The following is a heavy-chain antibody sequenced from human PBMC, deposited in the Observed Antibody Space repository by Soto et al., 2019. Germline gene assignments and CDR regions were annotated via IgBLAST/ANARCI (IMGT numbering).Heavy chain of an antibody. Sequence: QVQLVQSGAEVKKPGASVKVSCKASGYTFTAYYIHWVRQAPGQGLEWMGWIHPNSGATKFAQKFQGRVTITADESTSTAYMELSSLRSEDTAVYYCARGQDIVVATNYYYGMDVWGQGTTVTVSS. CDR3: ARGQDIVVATNYYYGMDV. D-gene: IGHD2-2*01. CDR2: IHPNSGAT. V-gene: IGHV1-2*02. CDR1: GYTFTAYY. J-gene: IGHJ6*02.